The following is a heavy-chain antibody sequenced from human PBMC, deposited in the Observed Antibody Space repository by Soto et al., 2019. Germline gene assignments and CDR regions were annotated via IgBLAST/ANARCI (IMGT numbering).Heavy chain of an antibody. V-gene: IGHV3-23*01. CDR1: GFTFSNHA. D-gene: IGHD2-2*01. J-gene: IGHJ4*02. Sequence: EVQLLDSGGALVQPGGSLRLSCAASGFTFSNHAMNWVRQAPGKGLEWVSTISDSGSTYYADSVKGRFTTSRDTSMNTLDLQMNRLRAEDTAVYYCARDPGGHYCTSTSCLYFFAHWGQGTLVIVSA. CDR2: ISDSGST. CDR3: ARDPGGHYCTSTSCLYFFAH.